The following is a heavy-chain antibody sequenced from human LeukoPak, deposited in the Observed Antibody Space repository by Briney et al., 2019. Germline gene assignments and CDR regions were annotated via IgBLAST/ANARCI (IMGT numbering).Heavy chain of an antibody. V-gene: IGHV1-69*06. D-gene: IGHD2-15*01. J-gene: IGHJ5*02. CDR3: ARDSLYCSGGSCYSGWFDP. Sequence: GASVKVSCKASGGTFSSYAISWVRQAPGQGLEWMGGIIPIFGTANYAQKFQGRVTITADKSTSTAYMELSSLRSEDTAVYYCARDSLYCSGGSCYSGWFDPWGQGTLVIVSS. CDR2: IIPIFGTA. CDR1: GGTFSSYA.